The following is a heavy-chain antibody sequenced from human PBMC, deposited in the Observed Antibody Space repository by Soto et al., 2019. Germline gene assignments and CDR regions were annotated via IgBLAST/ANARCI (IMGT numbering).Heavy chain of an antibody. CDR1: GASVNTGDHY. Sequence: VQLQGSGPGLLKPSQTLSLTCTVSGASVNTGDHYWSFIRQPPGKGLEWLGYIFYSGDTYYNPSLKSRATISLNTSRNQFSLTLTSVTDADTAVYYCVGTGTTDVFWGQGTLVTVSS. J-gene: IGHJ1*01. CDR2: IFYSGDT. V-gene: IGHV4-30-4*01. CDR3: VGTGTTDVF. D-gene: IGHD1-7*01.